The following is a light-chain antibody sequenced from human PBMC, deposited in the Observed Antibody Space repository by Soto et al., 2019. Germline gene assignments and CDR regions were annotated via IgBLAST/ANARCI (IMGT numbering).Light chain of an antibody. CDR1: SSDVGGYNY. Sequence: QSALTQPASVSGSPGQSITISCTGTSSDVGGYNYVSWYQQHPGKAPKLMIYDVSNRPSGVSNRFSGSKSGNTASLTISGRQAEDEAYYYCSSYTRSSTLGVYVFGTGTKLTVL. CDR3: SSYTRSSTLGVYV. CDR2: DVS. J-gene: IGLJ1*01. V-gene: IGLV2-14*01.